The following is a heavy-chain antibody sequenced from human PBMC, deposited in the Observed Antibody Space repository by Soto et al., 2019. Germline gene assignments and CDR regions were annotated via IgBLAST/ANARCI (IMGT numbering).Heavy chain of an antibody. J-gene: IGHJ4*02. D-gene: IGHD5-12*01. CDR1: GESFSGYY. V-gene: IGHV4-34*02. CDR2: INHSGGT. CDR3: SGNIVGTISSFDY. Sequence: QVQLQQWGAGLLKPSETLSLTCAVYGESFSGYYWSWIRQPPGKGLEWIGEINHSGGTNYNPPLKSRVTMLVEPSKNQFSLKLSSVTAADAAMYYCSGNIVGTISSFDYWGQGTLVTVSS.